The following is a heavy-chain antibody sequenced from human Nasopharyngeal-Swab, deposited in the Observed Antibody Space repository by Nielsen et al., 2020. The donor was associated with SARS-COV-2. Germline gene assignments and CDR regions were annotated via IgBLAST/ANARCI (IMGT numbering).Heavy chain of an antibody. CDR3: ARDGVIWFGEMGHNWFDP. D-gene: IGHD3-10*01. Sequence: SETLSLTCTVSGGPISSSSYYWGWIRQPPGKGLEWIGSIYHSGSTYYNPSLKSRVTISVDTSKNQFSLKLSSVTAADTAVYYCARDGVIWFGEMGHNWFDPWGQGTLVTVSS. CDR1: GGPISSSSYY. V-gene: IGHV4-39*07. CDR2: IYHSGST. J-gene: IGHJ5*02.